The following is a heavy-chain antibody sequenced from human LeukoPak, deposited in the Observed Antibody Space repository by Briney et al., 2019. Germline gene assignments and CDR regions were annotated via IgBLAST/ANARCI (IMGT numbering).Heavy chain of an antibody. CDR2: IYCSGST. J-gene: IGHJ5*02. D-gene: IGHD2-2*01. CDR1: GGSISSYY. Sequence: SETLSLTCTVSGGSISSYYWSWIRQPPGKGLEWIGYIYCSGSTNYNPSLKSRVTISVDTSKNQFSLKLSSVTAADTAVYYCARAFRYCSSTSCSNWFDPWGQGTLVTVSS. V-gene: IGHV4-59*01. CDR3: ARAFRYCSSTSCSNWFDP.